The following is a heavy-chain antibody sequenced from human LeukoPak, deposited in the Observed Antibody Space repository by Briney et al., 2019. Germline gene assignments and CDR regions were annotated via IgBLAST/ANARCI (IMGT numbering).Heavy chain of an antibody. Sequence: PGGSLRLSCAASGFTFSSYEMNWVRQAPGKGLEWVSYISSSSSTMYYADSVKGRFTISRDNSKNTLYLQMNSLRAEDTAVYYCAKLTYYDILTGYSDFDYWGQGTLVTVSS. J-gene: IGHJ4*02. V-gene: IGHV3-48*03. CDR2: ISSSSSTM. CDR3: AKLTYYDILTGYSDFDY. D-gene: IGHD3-9*01. CDR1: GFTFSSYE.